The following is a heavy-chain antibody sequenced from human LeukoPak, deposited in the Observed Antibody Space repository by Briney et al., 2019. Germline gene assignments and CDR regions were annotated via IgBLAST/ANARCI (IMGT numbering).Heavy chain of an antibody. D-gene: IGHD3-22*01. V-gene: IGHV3-53*01. CDR2: IYSGVST. CDR1: GFTVSSNY. CDR3: ARDRRYYDSSGYYFRWYFDL. J-gene: IGHJ2*01. Sequence: PGGSLRLSCAASGFTVSSNYMSWVRQAPGKGLEWVSVIYSGVSTYYADSVKGRFTISRDNSKNTLYLQMNSLRAEDTALYYCARDRRYYDSSGYYFRWYFDLWGRGTLVTVSS.